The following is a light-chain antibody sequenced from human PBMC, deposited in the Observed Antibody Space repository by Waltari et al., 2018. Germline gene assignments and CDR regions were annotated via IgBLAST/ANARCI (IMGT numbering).Light chain of an antibody. CDR3: QHHDNLLFT. CDR2: DAS. J-gene: IGKJ2*01. V-gene: IGKV1-33*01. Sequence: DIQVTQSPSSLSASVGDRVTITCQASQDISHYLNWYQQRPGKAPKVLIYDASNLKTGVPSRFSGSGSGTHFTFAISSLQPEDIATYYCQHHDNLLFTFGQGTKLEIK. CDR1: QDISHY.